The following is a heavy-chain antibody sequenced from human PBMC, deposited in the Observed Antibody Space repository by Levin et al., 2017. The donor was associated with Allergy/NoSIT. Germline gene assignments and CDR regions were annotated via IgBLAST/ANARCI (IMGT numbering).Heavy chain of an antibody. D-gene: IGHD3-10*01. CDR1: GFTFGSFL. V-gene: IGHV3-23*01. CDR3: ARGIYFYGGTEYFLVY. Sequence: QAGGSLRLSCAASGFTFGSFLMTWVRQAPGKGLEWVSGISGAGDSTYYGDSVKGRFTISRDNSNNTVFLQMNSLRAEDTGTYYCARGIYFYGGTEYFLVYWGQGTLVTVSS. J-gene: IGHJ4*02. CDR2: ISGAGDST.